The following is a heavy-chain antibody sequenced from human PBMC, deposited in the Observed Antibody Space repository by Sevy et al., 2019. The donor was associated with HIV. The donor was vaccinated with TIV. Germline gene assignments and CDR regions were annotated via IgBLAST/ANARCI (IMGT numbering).Heavy chain of an antibody. CDR3: ARRNDFDI. V-gene: IGHV4-59*08. J-gene: IGHJ3*02. Sequence: GSLRLSCTVSGGSINSDHWNWIRQPPGKGLEWIGYVYYTGGTNYNPSLKNRVTISVDRTKNQFSLKLTSVTAAGTAVYYCARRNDFDIWGPGTMVTVSS. CDR1: GGSINSDH. CDR2: VYYTGGT.